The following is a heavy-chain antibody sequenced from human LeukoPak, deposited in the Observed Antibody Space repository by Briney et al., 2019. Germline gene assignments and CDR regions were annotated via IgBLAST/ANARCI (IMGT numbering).Heavy chain of an antibody. J-gene: IGHJ5*02. D-gene: IGHD6-19*01. CDR2: INSNSGDT. V-gene: IGHV1-2*02. CDR1: GYTFTGHY. CDR3: ARSRDSSGWYVDP. Sequence: ASVKVSCKASGYTFTGHYMHWVRQAPGQGLEWMGWINSNSGDTGYAQKFQGRVTMTRDTSISTAYMDLNRLKSDDTAVYYCARSRDSSGWYVDPWGQGTLVTVS.